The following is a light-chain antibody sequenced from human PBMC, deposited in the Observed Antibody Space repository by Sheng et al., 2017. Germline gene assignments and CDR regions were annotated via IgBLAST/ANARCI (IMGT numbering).Light chain of an antibody. V-gene: IGKV3-11*01. CDR2: DAS. CDR3: QQRSDWTIT. Sequence: EIVLTQSPATLSLSPGERATLSCRASQSISSYLAWYQQKPGQAPRLLIYDASKRATGVPARFSGSGSGTDFTFTISSLEPEDFAVYYCQQRSDWTITFGQGTRLEIK. CDR1: QSISSY. J-gene: IGKJ5*01.